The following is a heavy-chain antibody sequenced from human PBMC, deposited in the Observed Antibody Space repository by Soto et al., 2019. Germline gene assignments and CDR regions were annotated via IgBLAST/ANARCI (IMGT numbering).Heavy chain of an antibody. CDR3: AHSDPSDDFWSGSPFH. J-gene: IGHJ4*02. CDR2: IYWDDNP. Sequence: QITLKESGPTLVKPTQTLTLTCTFSGLSLITSGVAVGWIRQPPGKTLEWLALIYWDDNPRYSPSLKNRLTVTKDTSRNQVVLTMTTMDPVDTGTYYCAHSDPSDDFWSGSPFHWGQGSQVTVSS. D-gene: IGHD3-3*01. CDR1: GLSLITSGVA. V-gene: IGHV2-5*02.